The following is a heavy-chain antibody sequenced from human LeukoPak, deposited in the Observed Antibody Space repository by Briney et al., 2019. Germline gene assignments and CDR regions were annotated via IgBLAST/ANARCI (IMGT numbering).Heavy chain of an antibody. CDR3: ARDNRAYYDFWSGHNWFDP. CDR2: IRYDGSNK. D-gene: IGHD3-3*01. V-gene: IGHV3-30*02. Sequence: GGSLRLSCAASGFTFSSYGMHWVRQAPGKGLEWVAFIRYDGSNKYYADSVKGRFTISRDNSKNSLYLQMNSLRAEDTAVYYCARDNRAYYDFWSGHNWFDPWGQGTLVTVSS. J-gene: IGHJ5*02. CDR1: GFTFSSYG.